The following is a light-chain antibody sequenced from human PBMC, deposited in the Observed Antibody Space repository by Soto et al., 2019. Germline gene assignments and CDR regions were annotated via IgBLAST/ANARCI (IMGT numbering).Light chain of an antibody. J-gene: IGKJ4*01. Sequence: TLSLYQGVTATLSCRASQSVLTYFPCYQQEPGQAPRLLIYDASNRATGSTARFSGSGPETNFTLTISSLEAEDSAVFYCQQRSNGRPRTFGGGTKVDIK. CDR2: DAS. V-gene: IGKV3D-11*02. CDR1: QSVLTY. CDR3: QQRSNGRPRT.